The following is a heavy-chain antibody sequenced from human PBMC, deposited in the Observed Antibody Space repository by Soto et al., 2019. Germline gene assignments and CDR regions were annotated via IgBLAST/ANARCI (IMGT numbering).Heavy chain of an antibody. J-gene: IGHJ5*02. Sequence: QVQLQESGPGLVKASETLSLSCTVSGHSISADYWSWIRQPAGKRLGWLWRVDASGNTNYNPSLKSRVTMSVDTSKNQFFLKVRSVTAADTAMYFCARDVGGSVVPHWFDPWGQGALVTVSS. CDR1: GHSISADY. CDR3: ARDVGGSVVPHWFDP. CDR2: VDASGNT. D-gene: IGHD3-22*01. V-gene: IGHV4-4*07.